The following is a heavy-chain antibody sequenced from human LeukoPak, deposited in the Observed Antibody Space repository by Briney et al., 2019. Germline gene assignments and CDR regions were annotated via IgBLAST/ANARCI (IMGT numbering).Heavy chain of an antibody. J-gene: IGHJ4*02. Sequence: PGGSLRLSCAASGFTFSSYTMSWVRQAPGEGLEWLSAINNRGSSTYYAGSVKDRFTISRDNSKNTLYLQMNSLRAEDTAVYYCARVRYYYDSSGYKPVDYWGQGTLVTVSS. V-gene: IGHV3-23*01. D-gene: IGHD3-22*01. CDR2: INNRGSST. CDR1: GFTFSSYT. CDR3: ARVRYYYDSSGYKPVDY.